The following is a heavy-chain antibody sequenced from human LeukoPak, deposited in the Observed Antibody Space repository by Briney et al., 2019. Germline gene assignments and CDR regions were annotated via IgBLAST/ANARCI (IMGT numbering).Heavy chain of an antibody. CDR2: IYTSGST. D-gene: IGHD3-3*01. CDR1: GGSISSYF. J-gene: IGHJ4*02. Sequence: SETLSLTCTVSGGSISSYFWSWIRQPVANGLEWIGRIYTSGSTNCNPSLKSRVTMSVDTSKNQFSLKLSSVTAADTAVYYCARLPRYDFWSWGQGTLVTVSS. V-gene: IGHV4-4*07. CDR3: ARLPRYDFWS.